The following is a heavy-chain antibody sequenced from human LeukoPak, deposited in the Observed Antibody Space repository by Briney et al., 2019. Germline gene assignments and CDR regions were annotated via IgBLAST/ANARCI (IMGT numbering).Heavy chain of an antibody. CDR1: GFTVSSNY. CDR2: IYSGGST. CDR3: ATVGCSGGSCSERGPYYYGMDV. Sequence: GGSLRLSCAASGFTVSSNYMSWVRQAPGKGLEWVSVIYSGGSTYHADSVKGRFTISRDNAKNSLYLQMDSLRAEDTAVYYCATVGCSGGSCSERGPYYYGMDVWGQGTTVTVSS. V-gene: IGHV3-66*01. D-gene: IGHD2-15*01. J-gene: IGHJ6*02.